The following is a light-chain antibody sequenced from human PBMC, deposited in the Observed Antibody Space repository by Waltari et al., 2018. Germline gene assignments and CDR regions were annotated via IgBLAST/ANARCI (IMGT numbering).Light chain of an antibody. CDR2: DTS. J-gene: IGKJ4*01. CDR3: QQRRNWPLT. Sequence: EIVLTQSPATLSLSPGERATLSCRATQSVSYYLAWYQQRPGQAPRLLIYDTSHRATGIPARFSGSWSETDFTLTISSLEPEDFAVYYCQQRRNWPLTFGGGTKVEIK. CDR1: QSVSYY. V-gene: IGKV3-11*01.